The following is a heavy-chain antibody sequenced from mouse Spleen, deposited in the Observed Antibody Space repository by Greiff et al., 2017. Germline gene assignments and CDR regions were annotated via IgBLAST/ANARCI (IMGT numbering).Heavy chain of an antibody. Sequence: LQESGPELVKPGASVKISCKASGYAFSSSWMNWVKQRPGKGLEWIGRIYPGDGDTNYNGKFKGKATLTADKSSSTAYMQLSSLTSEDSAVYFCARRITTASYYFDYWGQGTTLTVSS. V-gene: IGHV1-82*01. CDR3: ARRITTASYYFDY. CDR1: GYAFSSSW. J-gene: IGHJ2*01. D-gene: IGHD1-2*01. CDR2: IYPGDGDT.